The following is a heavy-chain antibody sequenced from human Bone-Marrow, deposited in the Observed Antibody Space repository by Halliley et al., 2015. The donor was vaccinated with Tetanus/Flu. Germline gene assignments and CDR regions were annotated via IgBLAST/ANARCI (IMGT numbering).Heavy chain of an antibody. CDR3: ARVGRRVDLLGGNGWCAP. V-gene: IGHV4-59*01. D-gene: IGHD3-9*01. CDR1: GISISTYY. J-gene: IGHJ5*02. Sequence: TLSLTCSVSGISISTYYWSWIRQPPGKGLEWIGYVYYSGSTDYNPSLPSRVTMSTDTSKNQFSLKLTSVTAADTAVYYCARVGRRVDLLGGNGWCAPLGQGSLVIFSS. CDR2: VYYSGST.